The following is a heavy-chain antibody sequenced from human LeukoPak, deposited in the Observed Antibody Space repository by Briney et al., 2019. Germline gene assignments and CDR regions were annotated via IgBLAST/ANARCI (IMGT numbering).Heavy chain of an antibody. CDR1: GFTFSSYG. V-gene: IGHV3-23*01. D-gene: IGHD3-22*01. J-gene: IGHJ4*02. CDR3: AKADWSSGYGTPDY. Sequence: GGTLRLSCAASGFTFSSYGMSWVRQAPGKGLEWVSDISGSGGSTYYADSVKGRFTISRDNSKNTLYLQMNSLRAEDTAVYYCAKADWSSGYGTPDYWGQGTLVTVSS. CDR2: ISGSGGST.